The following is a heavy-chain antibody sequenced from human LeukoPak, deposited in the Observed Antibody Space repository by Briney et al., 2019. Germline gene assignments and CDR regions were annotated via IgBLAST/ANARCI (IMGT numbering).Heavy chain of an antibody. CDR2: ISGSGDGT. Sequence: GGSLTLSCAASGFTFSSYVMSWVRQAPGKGLEWVSTISGSGDGTSYADSVKGRFTISRDNSKNTLYLQMNSLRAEDTAVYYCAQNDKYLLTGYYSDYWGQGTLVTVSS. CDR1: GFTFSSYV. V-gene: IGHV3-23*01. J-gene: IGHJ4*02. D-gene: IGHD3-9*01. CDR3: AQNDKYLLTGYYSDY.